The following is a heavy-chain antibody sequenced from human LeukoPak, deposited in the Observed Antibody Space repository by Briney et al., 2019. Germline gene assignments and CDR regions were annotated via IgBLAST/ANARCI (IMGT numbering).Heavy chain of an antibody. Sequence: GGSLRLSCAASGFTFSTYAMSWVRQAPGQGLEWVSSAISGSGGITYYADSVKGRFTISRDNSKNTLYLQMNSLRAEDTAVYYCAKDRNYYGSGTYNAYDIWGQGTMVTVSS. CDR2: ISGSGGIT. CDR1: GFTFSTYA. J-gene: IGHJ3*02. V-gene: IGHV3-23*01. CDR3: AKDRNYYGSGTYNAYDI. D-gene: IGHD3-10*01.